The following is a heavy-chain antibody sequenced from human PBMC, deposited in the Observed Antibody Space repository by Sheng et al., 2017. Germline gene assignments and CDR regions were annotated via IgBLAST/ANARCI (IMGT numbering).Heavy chain of an antibody. CDR3: ASFHWNASRYYYYYMDV. Sequence: QVQLVQSGAEVKKPGASVKVSCKASGYTFTSYGISWVRQAPGQGLEWMGWISAYNGNTNYAQKLQGRVTMTTDTSTSTAYMELRSLRSDDTAVYYCASFHWNASRYYYYYMDVWGKGTTVTVSS. CDR2: ISAYNGNT. V-gene: IGHV1-18*01. D-gene: IGHD1-1*01. J-gene: IGHJ6*03. CDR1: GYTFTSYG.